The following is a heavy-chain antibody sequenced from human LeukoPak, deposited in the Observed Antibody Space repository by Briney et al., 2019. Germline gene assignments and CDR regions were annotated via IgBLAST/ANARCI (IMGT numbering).Heavy chain of an antibody. Sequence: GGSLRLSCAASGFTFSYYGMHWVRQPPGKGLEWVAFIRYKASDKYYADSVKGRFTISRDNSKNTLYLQMNSLRVEDTGVYYCASWGEGALDNWGQGTLVTVSS. CDR2: IRYKASDK. CDR3: ASWGEGALDN. V-gene: IGHV3-30*02. D-gene: IGHD1-26*01. J-gene: IGHJ4*02. CDR1: GFTFSYYG.